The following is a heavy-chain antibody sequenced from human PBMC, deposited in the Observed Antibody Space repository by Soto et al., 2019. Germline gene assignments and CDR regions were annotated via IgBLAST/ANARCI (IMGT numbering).Heavy chain of an antibody. V-gene: IGHV4-31*03. J-gene: IGHJ4*02. CDR1: GGSISSGGYY. Sequence: SETLSLTCTVSGGSISSGGYYWSWIRQHPGKGLEWIGYIYYSGSTYYNPSLKSRVTISVDTSKNQFSLKLSSVTAADTAVYYCARDSPVRYFDWLTPAPLDYWGQGTLVTVSS. CDR3: ARDSPVRYFDWLTPAPLDY. D-gene: IGHD3-9*01. CDR2: IYYSGST.